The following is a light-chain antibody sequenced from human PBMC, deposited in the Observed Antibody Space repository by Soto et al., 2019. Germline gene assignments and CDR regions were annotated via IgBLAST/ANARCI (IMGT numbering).Light chain of an antibody. CDR1: QSVGSMY. CDR2: GAS. Sequence: IVWSHAPGTLSLSPGERATLSFMSSQSVGSMYLAWYQQKLGQAPRLLIYGASSRAPGIPDRFSGSGSGTDFTLTISRLEPEDFALYFCQQYGGSPITFGQGARLEIK. V-gene: IGKV3-20*01. CDR3: QQYGGSPIT. J-gene: IGKJ5*01.